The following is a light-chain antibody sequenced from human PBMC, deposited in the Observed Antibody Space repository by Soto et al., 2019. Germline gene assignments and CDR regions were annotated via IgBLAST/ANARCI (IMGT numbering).Light chain of an antibody. CDR2: WAS. CDR3: QQYYSTPYT. V-gene: IGKV4-1*01. Sequence: DIVMTQSPDSLAVSLGESATINCKSSQSVLYSSNNKNYLAWYQQKPGQPPKLLIYWASTRESGVPDRFSGSGSGTDFPLTSSSLQAEDVAVYYCQQYYSTPYTFGQGTKLEIK. J-gene: IGKJ2*01. CDR1: QSVLYSSNNKNY.